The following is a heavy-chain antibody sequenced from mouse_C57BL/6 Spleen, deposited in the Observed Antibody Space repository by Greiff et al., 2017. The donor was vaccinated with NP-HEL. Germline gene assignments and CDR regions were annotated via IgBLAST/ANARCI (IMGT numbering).Heavy chain of an antibody. D-gene: IGHD1-1*01. J-gene: IGHJ3*01. CDR1: GYTFTSYW. V-gene: IGHV1-52*01. CDR2: IDPSDSET. CDR3: ARPYYYGSSYSFAY. Sequence: VQLQQPGAELVRPGSSVKLSCKASGYTFTSYWMHWVKQRPIQGLEWIGNIDPSDSETHYNQKFKDKATLTVDKSSSTAYMQLSSLTSEDSAVYYCARPYYYGSSYSFAYWGQGTLVTVSA.